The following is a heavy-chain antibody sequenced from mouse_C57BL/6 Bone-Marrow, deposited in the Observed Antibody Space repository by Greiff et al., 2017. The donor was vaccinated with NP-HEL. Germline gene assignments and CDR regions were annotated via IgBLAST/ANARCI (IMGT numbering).Heavy chain of an antibody. Sequence: VQLQESGAELARPGASVKLSCKASGYTFTSYGISWVKQRTGQGLEWIGEIYPRSGNTYYNEKFKGKATLTADKSSSTAYMELRSLTSEDSAVYFCARLYYYGSSYDYWGQGTTLTVYS. CDR1: GYTFTSYG. J-gene: IGHJ2*01. V-gene: IGHV1-81*01. CDR2: IYPRSGNT. D-gene: IGHD1-1*01. CDR3: ARLYYYGSSYDY.